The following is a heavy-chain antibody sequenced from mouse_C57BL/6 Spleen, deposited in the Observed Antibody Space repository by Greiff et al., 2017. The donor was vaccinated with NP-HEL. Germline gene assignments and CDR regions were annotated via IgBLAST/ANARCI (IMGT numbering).Heavy chain of an antibody. J-gene: IGHJ2*01. Sequence: DVKLVESGGGLVKPGGSLKLSCAASGFTFSDYGMHWVRQAPEKGLEWVAYISSGSSTIYYADTVKGRFTISRDNAKNTLFLQMTSLRSEDTAMYYCARMTAQAYYFDYWGQGTTLTVSS. D-gene: IGHD3-2*02. CDR1: GFTFSDYG. CDR3: ARMTAQAYYFDY. V-gene: IGHV5-17*01. CDR2: ISSGSSTI.